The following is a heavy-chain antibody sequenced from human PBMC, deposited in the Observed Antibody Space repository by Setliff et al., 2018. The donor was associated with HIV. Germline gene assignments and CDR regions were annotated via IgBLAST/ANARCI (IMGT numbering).Heavy chain of an antibody. V-gene: IGHV5-10-1*01. CDR2: IDPSDSYT. CDR1: GYNFTSYW. D-gene: IGHD2-15*01. Sequence: LKISCKASGYNFTSYWISWVRQMPGKGLEWMGRIDPSDSYTNYSPSFQGHVTISADKSISTAYLQWSSLKASDTAMYYCARQLRVVAATPLGGFDYWGQGTLVTVSS. CDR3: ARQLRVVAATPLGGFDY. J-gene: IGHJ4*02.